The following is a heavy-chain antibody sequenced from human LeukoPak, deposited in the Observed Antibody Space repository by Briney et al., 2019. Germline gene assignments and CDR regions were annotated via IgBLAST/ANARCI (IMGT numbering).Heavy chain of an antibody. D-gene: IGHD2-15*01. J-gene: IGHJ4*02. CDR3: ARDSYPDIVVVVAAADY. V-gene: IGHV1-18*01. CDR2: ISAYNGNT. CDR1: GYTFTSYG. Sequence: ASVKVSCKASGYTFTSYGISWVRQAPGQGLEWMGWISAYNGNTNYAQKLQGRVTMTTDTSTSTAYMELRSLRSDDTAVYYCARDSYPDIVVVVAAADYWGQGTLVTVSS.